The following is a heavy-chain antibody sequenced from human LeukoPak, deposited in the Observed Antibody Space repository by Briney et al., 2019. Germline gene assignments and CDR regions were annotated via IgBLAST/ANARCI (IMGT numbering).Heavy chain of an antibody. CDR2: INYSGST. J-gene: IGHJ4*02. Sequence: SETLSLTCAVSGGSFSGYYWSWIRQPPGKGLEWIGEINYSGSTNYNPSLKSRVTISVDTSKNQFSLKLSSVTAADTAVYYCARGVRRGPYSGYDYPPRYWGQGTLVTVSS. V-gene: IGHV4-34*01. D-gene: IGHD5-12*01. CDR1: GGSFSGYY. CDR3: ARGVRRGPYSGYDYPPRY.